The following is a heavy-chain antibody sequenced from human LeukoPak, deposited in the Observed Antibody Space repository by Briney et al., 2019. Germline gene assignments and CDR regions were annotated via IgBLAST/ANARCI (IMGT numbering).Heavy chain of an antibody. CDR1: GFTFSDYY. CDR3: ARVGDVDTAISQALDY. D-gene: IGHD5-18*01. Sequence: GGSLRLSCAASGFTFSDYYMSWIPQAPGKGLEWVSYISSSGSTIYYADSVKGRFTISRDNAKNSLYLQMNSLRAEDTAVYYCARVGDVDTAISQALDYWGQGTLVAVSS. V-gene: IGHV3-11*01. CDR2: ISSSGSTI. J-gene: IGHJ4*02.